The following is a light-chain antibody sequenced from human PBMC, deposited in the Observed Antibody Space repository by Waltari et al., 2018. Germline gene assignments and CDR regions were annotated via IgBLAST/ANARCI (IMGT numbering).Light chain of an antibody. J-gene: IGLJ3*02. CDR2: DVS. CDR1: SRDVGGYNC. CDR3: SSYTSSSTWV. V-gene: IGLV2-14*03. Sequence: QSALTQPACVAGSPGESITISCTGTSRDVGGYNCVYLYQQHPGKAPKLMIYDVSNRPSGVSNRFSGSKSGNTASLTISGLQAEDEADYYCSSYTSSSTWVFGGGTKLTVL.